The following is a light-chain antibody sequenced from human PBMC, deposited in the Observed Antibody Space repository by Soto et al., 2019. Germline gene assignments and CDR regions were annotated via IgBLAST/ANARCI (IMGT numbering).Light chain of an antibody. CDR3: AAWDDSLSGVV. V-gene: IGLV1-47*01. Sequence: QSVLTQPPSASGTPGQRVTISCSGSSSNIGSNFVYWYQQLPGTAPKLLLYRNNQRPSGVPGRFSGSKSGTSASLAISGLRSEDEADYYCAAWDDSLSGVVFGGGTKLTV. CDR1: SSNIGSNF. J-gene: IGLJ2*01. CDR2: RNN.